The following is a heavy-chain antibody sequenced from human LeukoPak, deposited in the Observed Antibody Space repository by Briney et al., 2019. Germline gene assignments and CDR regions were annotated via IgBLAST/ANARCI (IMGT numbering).Heavy chain of an antibody. CDR3: AKNPTSFYFDY. J-gene: IGHJ4*02. V-gene: IGHV3-23*01. CDR1: GFTFTTSA. D-gene: IGHD1-26*01. CDR2: ISAGGDST. Sequence: GGSLRLSCAASGFTFTTSAMSWVRQAPGKGLEWVSSISAGGDSTYYADSVQGRFTISTDNTLYLQMNSLRAEDTAVYYCAKNPTSFYFDYWGQGTLVTVSS.